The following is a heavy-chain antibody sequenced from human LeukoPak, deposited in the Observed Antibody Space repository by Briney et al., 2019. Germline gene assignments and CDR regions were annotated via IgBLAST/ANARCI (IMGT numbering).Heavy chain of an antibody. D-gene: IGHD3-16*02. CDR2: IYYSGGT. CDR1: GGSISSYY. V-gene: IGHV4-59*01. Sequence: SETLSLTCTVSGGSISSYYWSWIRQPPGKGLEWIGYIYYSGGTNYNPSLKSRVTISIDTSKNQFSLKLTSVTAADTAVYYCARERGYDYVWGSYRFDPKPFDYWGQGTLVTVSS. CDR3: ARERGYDYVWGSYRFDPKPFDY. J-gene: IGHJ4*02.